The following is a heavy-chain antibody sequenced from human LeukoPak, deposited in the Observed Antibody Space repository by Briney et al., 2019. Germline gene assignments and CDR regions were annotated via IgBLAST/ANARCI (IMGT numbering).Heavy chain of an antibody. D-gene: IGHD3-22*01. V-gene: IGHV4-30-4*01. CDR2: IHFSGNT. CDR3: ARDDSTGFHYYLDV. CDR1: GGSISSGDYY. Sequence: SETLSLTCNVSGGSISSGDYYWSWIRQPPGKGLEWIGYIHFSGNTFHNPSLQSRVTISADMSKNHLSLRSSSVTAADTAVYFCARDDSTGFHYYLDVWGKGTTVTVSS. J-gene: IGHJ6*03.